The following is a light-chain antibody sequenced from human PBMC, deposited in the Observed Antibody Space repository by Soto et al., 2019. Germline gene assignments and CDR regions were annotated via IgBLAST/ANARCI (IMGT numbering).Light chain of an antibody. Sequence: DIQITQSPATLSSFLLDIVVITCRASQSITTWLAWYQQKPAKAPKLLIYDASSLESGVPSRFSGSGSGTEFTLTISSLQTDDFATYYCQQYNDYWTFGQGTKVDIK. CDR1: QSITTW. V-gene: IGKV1-5*01. CDR3: QQYNDYWT. J-gene: IGKJ1*01. CDR2: DAS.